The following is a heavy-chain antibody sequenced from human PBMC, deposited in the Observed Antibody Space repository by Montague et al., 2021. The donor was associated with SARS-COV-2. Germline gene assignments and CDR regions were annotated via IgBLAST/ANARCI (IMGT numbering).Heavy chain of an antibody. CDR2: IYYSGST. Sequence: SETLSLTCTVSGGSISSSSYDWGWIRQPPGKGLEWIGSIYYSGSTYYXPSLKSRVTISVDTSKNQFSLKLRSVTAADTAVYYCARVGRQQLVRLSGMDVWGQGTTVTVSS. D-gene: IGHD6-13*01. V-gene: IGHV4-39*07. CDR1: GGSISSSSYD. CDR3: ARVGRQQLVRLSGMDV. J-gene: IGHJ6*02.